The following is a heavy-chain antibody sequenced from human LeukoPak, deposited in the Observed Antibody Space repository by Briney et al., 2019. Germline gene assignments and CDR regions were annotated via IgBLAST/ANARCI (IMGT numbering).Heavy chain of an antibody. CDR2: ISAYNGNT. Sequence: ASVKVSCKASGYTFTSYGISWVRQAPGQGLEWMGWISAYNGNTNYAQKLQGRVTMTTDTSTTTAYVELRSLRSEDTAVYYCARDTPGYWYFDLWGRGTLVTVSS. CDR1: GYTFTSYG. V-gene: IGHV1-18*01. CDR3: ARDTPGYWYFDL. J-gene: IGHJ2*01.